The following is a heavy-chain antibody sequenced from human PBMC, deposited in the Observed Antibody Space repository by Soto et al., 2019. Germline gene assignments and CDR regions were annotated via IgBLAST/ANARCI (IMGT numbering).Heavy chain of an antibody. V-gene: IGHV1-18*01. Sequence: GASVKVSCKASGYTFTSYGISWVRQAPGQGLEWMGWISAYNGNTNYAQKHQGRVTMTTDTSTSTAYMELRSLRSDDTAVYYCARDDPHYDFWSGYYTGIKGRLAFDIWGQGTMVTVSS. J-gene: IGHJ3*02. D-gene: IGHD3-3*01. CDR3: ARDDPHYDFWSGYYTGIKGRLAFDI. CDR1: GYTFTSYG. CDR2: ISAYNGNT.